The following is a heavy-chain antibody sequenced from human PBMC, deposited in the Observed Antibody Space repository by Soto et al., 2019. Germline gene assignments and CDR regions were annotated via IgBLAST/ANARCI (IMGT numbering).Heavy chain of an antibody. CDR1: GFTFSSYW. Sequence: GGSLRLSCAASGFTFSSYWMHWVRQAPGKGLVWVSRINSEGSSTNYADSVKGRFTISRDNAKNTLFLQMNSLGAEDTALYYCVRGYCSGGSCWDPSFDYCGPGTLVTVS. CDR3: VRGYCSGGSCWDPSFDY. J-gene: IGHJ4*02. D-gene: IGHD2-15*01. V-gene: IGHV3-74*01. CDR2: INSEGSST.